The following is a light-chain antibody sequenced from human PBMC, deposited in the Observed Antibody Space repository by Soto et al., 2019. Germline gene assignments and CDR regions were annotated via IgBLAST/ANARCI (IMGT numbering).Light chain of an antibody. CDR1: SSNIASNT. Sequence: SVLTQPPSASGTPGQRVTLSCSGSSSNIASNTVNWYQQLPGTAPKLLIYNNNHRPSGVLDRFSGSKSGTSASLAISGLQSEDEADYYCAAWDDSLNGPLFGGGTQLTVL. CDR2: NNN. V-gene: IGLV1-44*01. CDR3: AAWDDSLNGPL. J-gene: IGLJ2*01.